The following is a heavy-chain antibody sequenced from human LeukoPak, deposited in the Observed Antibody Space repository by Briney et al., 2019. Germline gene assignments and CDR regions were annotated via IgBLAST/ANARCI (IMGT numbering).Heavy chain of an antibody. CDR1: GGSISRSSYY. V-gene: IGHV4-39*01. CDR2: IHYTGST. CDR3: ARQLAGATTNVDY. J-gene: IGHJ4*02. Sequence: TSETLSLTCTVSGGSISRSSYYWGWIRQPPGKGLEWIGSIHYTGSTYYNPSLKSRVTISVDTSKNQFSLKLSSVTAADTAVYYCARQLAGATTNVDYWGQGTLVTVSS. D-gene: IGHD1-26*01.